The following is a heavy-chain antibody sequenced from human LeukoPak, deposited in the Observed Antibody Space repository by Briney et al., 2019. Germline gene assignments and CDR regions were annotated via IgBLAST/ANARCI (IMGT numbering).Heavy chain of an antibody. Sequence: GGSLRLSCTASGVTFSSYWMHSVPQAPGKGLVWVSRINSDGGSTSYADSVKGRFTISRDNAKNTLYLQMNSLRAEDTAVYYCARRVQGMAPYYFDYWGQGTLVTVSS. J-gene: IGHJ4*02. CDR1: GVTFSSYW. CDR3: ARRVQGMAPYYFDY. D-gene: IGHD5-24*01. CDR2: INSDGGST. V-gene: IGHV3-74*01.